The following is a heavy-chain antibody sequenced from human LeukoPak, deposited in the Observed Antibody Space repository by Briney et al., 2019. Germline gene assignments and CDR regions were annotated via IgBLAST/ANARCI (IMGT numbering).Heavy chain of an antibody. CDR3: ARGLPPVMKYYFDY. CDR2: IKNDGSIT. CDR1: GFIFSGYW. V-gene: IGHV3-74*01. Sequence: GGSLRLSCAASGFIFSGYWMHWVRQAPGKGLVWLSRIKNDGSITSYADSVKGRFTISRDNAKNTLYLQMNSLRAEDTAMYYCARGLPPVMKYYFDYWGQGTLVTVSS. J-gene: IGHJ4*02. D-gene: IGHD4-11*01.